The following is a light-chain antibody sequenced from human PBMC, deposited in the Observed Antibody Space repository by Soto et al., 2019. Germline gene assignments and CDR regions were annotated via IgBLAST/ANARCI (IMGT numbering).Light chain of an antibody. CDR3: QQRSSGYS. V-gene: IGKV3-11*01. CDR1: QSVSTY. J-gene: IGKJ2*03. CDR2: DAT. Sequence: EIVLTQSPGTLSLSPGQTATLSCRASQSVSTYLAWYQQRPGQAPRVLIYDATKRATGIPARLSGSGSGTDFTLTISSLEPEDFAGYDCQQRSSGYSFGQGTKLEIK.